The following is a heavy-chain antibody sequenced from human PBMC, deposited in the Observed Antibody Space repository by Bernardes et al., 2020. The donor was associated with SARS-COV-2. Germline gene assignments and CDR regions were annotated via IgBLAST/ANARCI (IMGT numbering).Heavy chain of an antibody. D-gene: IGHD2-15*01. CDR3: ARGSKLKGGLDY. Sequence: SETLSLTCTVSGGSISSYYWSWIRQPPGKGLEWIGYIYYSGSTNYNPSLKSRVTISVDTSKNQFSLKLSSVTAADTAVYYCARGSKLKGGLDYWGQGTLVTVSS. V-gene: IGHV4-59*01. CDR2: IYYSGST. CDR1: GGSISSYY. J-gene: IGHJ4*02.